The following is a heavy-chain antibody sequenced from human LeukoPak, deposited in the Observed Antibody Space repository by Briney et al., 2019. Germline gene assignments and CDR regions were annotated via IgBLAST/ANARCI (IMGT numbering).Heavy chain of an antibody. CDR1: GGSFSGYY. CDR2: INHSGST. J-gene: IGHJ4*02. CDR3: ARAFIAVAGLDY. V-gene: IGHV4-34*01. Sequence: SETLSLTCAVYGGSFSGYYWSWIRQPPGKGLEWIGEINHSGSTNYNPSLKSRVTISVDTSKNQFSLKLSSVTAADTAVYYCARAFIAVAGLDYWGQGTLVTVSS. D-gene: IGHD6-19*01.